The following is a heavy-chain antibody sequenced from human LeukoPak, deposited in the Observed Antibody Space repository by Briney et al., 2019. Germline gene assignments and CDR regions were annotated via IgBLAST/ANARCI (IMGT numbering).Heavy chain of an antibody. CDR2: INSDGSST. Sequence: GGSLRLSCAASGFTFSSYWMHWVRQAPGKGLVWVSRINSDGSSTSYAGSVKGRFTISRDNAKNTLYLQMNSLRAEDTAVYYCAREGCSGGSCYSDYYGMDVWGQGTTVTVSS. CDR1: GFTFSSYW. V-gene: IGHV3-74*01. D-gene: IGHD2-15*01. CDR3: AREGCSGGSCYSDYYGMDV. J-gene: IGHJ6*02.